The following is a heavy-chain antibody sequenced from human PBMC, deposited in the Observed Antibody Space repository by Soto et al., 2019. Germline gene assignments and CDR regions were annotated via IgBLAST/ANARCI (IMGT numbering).Heavy chain of an antibody. D-gene: IGHD6-19*01. V-gene: IGHV3-74*01. CDR2: INSDGSST. Sequence: GSLRLSCAASGFTFSNYWMHWVRQVPGKGLVWVSRINSDGSSTTYADSVKGRFTISRDNAKNTLYLQMNSLRAEDTAVYYCARDPAPIGWYDYWGQGTLVTVSS. CDR1: GFTFSNYW. J-gene: IGHJ4*02. CDR3: ARDPAPIGWYDY.